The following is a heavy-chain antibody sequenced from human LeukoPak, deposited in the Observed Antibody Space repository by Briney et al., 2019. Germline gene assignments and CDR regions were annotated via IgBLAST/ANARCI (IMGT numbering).Heavy chain of an antibody. D-gene: IGHD3-10*01. J-gene: IGHJ4*02. CDR1: GGSISSYY. Sequence: PSETLSLTFTVSGGSISSYYWSWIRQPPGKGLEWIGYIYYSGSTNYNPSLKSRVTISVDTSKNQFSLKLSSVTAADTAVYYCASTSYGSGTREYYFDYWGQGTLVTVSS. V-gene: IGHV4-59*01. CDR2: IYYSGST. CDR3: ASTSYGSGTREYYFDY.